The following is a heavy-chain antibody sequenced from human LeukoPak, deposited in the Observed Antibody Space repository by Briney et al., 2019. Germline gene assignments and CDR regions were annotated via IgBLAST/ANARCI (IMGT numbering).Heavy chain of an antibody. Sequence: PSETLSLTCAVYGGSFSGYYWSWIRQPPGKGLEWIGEINHSGSTNYNPSLKSRVTISVDTSKNQFSLKLSSVTAADTAVYYCARDWAGTWWFDPWGQGTLVTVSS. D-gene: IGHD6-19*01. CDR3: ARDWAGTWWFDP. CDR1: GGSFSGYY. V-gene: IGHV4-34*01. J-gene: IGHJ5*02. CDR2: INHSGST.